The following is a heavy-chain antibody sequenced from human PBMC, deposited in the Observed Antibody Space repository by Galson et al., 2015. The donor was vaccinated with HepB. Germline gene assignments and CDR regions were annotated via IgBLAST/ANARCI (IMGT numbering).Heavy chain of an antibody. CDR2: ITDNSEKT. CDR1: GFTFSSYY. J-gene: IGHJ4*02. D-gene: IGHD4-17*01. Sequence: SLRLSCAASGFTFSSYYMSWVRQAPGKGLERVSGITDNSEKTYYADSAKGRFTTSRDNSKSTLYLQMHSLRAEDTAVYYCANLPNYGAYGVNYWGQGTLVTVSS. V-gene: IGHV3-23*01. CDR3: ANLPNYGAYGVNY.